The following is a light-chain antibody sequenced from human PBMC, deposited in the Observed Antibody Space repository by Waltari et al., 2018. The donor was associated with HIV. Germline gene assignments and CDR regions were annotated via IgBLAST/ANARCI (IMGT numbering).Light chain of an antibody. CDR1: QSVSSY. CDR2: DAS. V-gene: IGKV3-11*01. Sequence: DIVLTQSPATLSLSPGARATLACRASQSVSSYLACYQQKPGQAPRLLIYDASNRATGIPARFSGSGSGTDFTRTISSLEPEDFAVYFCQQRSNWPLTFGGGTKVEIK. CDR3: QQRSNWPLT. J-gene: IGKJ4*01.